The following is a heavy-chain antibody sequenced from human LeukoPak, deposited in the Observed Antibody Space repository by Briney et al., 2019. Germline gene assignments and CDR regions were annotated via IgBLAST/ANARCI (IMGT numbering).Heavy chain of an antibody. CDR3: ARDSAYSGSYFKRAGAFDI. CDR2: IIPIFGTA. D-gene: IGHD1-26*01. V-gene: IGHV1-69*13. Sequence: EASVKVSCKASGYTFTSYAISWVRQAPGQGLEWMGGIIPIFGTANYAQKFQGRVTITADESTSTAYMELSSLRSEDTAVYYCARDSAYSGSYFKRAGAFDIWGQGTMVTVSS. J-gene: IGHJ3*02. CDR1: GYTFTSYA.